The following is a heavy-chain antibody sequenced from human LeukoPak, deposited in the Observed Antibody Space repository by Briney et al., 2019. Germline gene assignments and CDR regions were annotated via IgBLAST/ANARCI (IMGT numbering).Heavy chain of an antibody. V-gene: IGHV3-23*01. D-gene: IGHD3-3*01. Sequence: PGGSLRLSCAASGFTFSSYAMSWVRQAPGKGLEWVSAISGSGGSTYYADSVKGRFTISRDNSKNTLYLQMNSLRAEDTAVYYCAKRYDFWSGRPYYFDYWGQGTLVTVSS. CDR1: GFTFSSYA. J-gene: IGHJ4*02. CDR2: ISGSGGST. CDR3: AKRYDFWSGRPYYFDY.